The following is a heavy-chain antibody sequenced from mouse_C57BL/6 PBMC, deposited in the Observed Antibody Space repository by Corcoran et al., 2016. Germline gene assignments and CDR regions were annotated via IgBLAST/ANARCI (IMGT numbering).Heavy chain of an antibody. CDR3: ARPITTVVATPWYFDV. CDR2: INPNNGGT. J-gene: IGHJ1*03. CDR1: GYTFTDYN. V-gene: IGHV1-18*01. Sequence: EVQLQQSGPELVKPGASVTIPCKASGYTFTDYNMDWVKQSHGKSLEWIGDINPNNGGTIYNQKFKGKATLTVDKSSSTAYMELRSLTSEDTAVYYCARPITTVVATPWYFDVWGTGTTVTVSS. D-gene: IGHD1-1*01.